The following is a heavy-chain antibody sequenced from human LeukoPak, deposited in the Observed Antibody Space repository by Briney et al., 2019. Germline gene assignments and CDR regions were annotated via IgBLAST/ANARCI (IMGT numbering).Heavy chain of an antibody. V-gene: IGHV1-8*01. CDR1: GYTFTGYD. D-gene: IGHD6-19*01. CDR2: VNPNSGNT. CDR3: ARAPSPPDPHRDKCSGCTPMDV. J-gene: IGHJ6*02. Sequence: ASVKVSCKASGYTFTGYDINWVRQATGQGLEWMGWVNPNSGNTGYAQKFQGRVTMTRNTSISTAYMELSSLRSEDTAVYYCARAPSPPDPHRDKCSGCTPMDVWGQGTTVTVSS.